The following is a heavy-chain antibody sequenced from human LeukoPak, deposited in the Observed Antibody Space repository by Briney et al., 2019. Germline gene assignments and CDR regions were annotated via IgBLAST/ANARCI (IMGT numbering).Heavy chain of an antibody. CDR3: ARDLYDFWSGYQYYFDY. CDR2: IYYSGST. J-gene: IGHJ4*02. V-gene: IGHV4-39*07. D-gene: IGHD3-3*01. CDR1: GGSISSSSYY. Sequence: PSETLSLTCTVSGGSISSSSYYWGWIRQPPGKGLEWIGSIYYSGSTNYNPSLKSRVTMSVDTSKNQFSLKLSSVTAADTAVYYCARDLYDFWSGYQYYFDYWGQGTLVTVSS.